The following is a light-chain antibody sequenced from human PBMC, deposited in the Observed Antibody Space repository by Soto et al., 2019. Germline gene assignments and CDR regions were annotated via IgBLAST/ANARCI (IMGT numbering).Light chain of an antibody. V-gene: IGKV3-20*01. J-gene: IGKJ5*01. CDR2: DAS. Sequence: EIVLTQSAGTLSFSPGERANLSCRASQSVAKNFLAWYQQTPGQAPRLLISDASRRATGTPDRFSGSGSGTDFTLTISRLEPEDFAVYYCQQYASSPITFGQGTRLEIK. CDR1: QSVAKNF. CDR3: QQYASSPIT.